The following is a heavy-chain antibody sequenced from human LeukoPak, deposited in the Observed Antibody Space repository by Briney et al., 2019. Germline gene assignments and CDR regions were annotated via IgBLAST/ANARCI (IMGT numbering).Heavy chain of an antibody. CDR2: ISGGGGTT. D-gene: IGHD3-3*01. CDR3: AKFYDFWSGSGSY. V-gene: IGHV3-23*01. CDR1: GFTFSSYA. Sequence: GGSLRLSCAASGFTFSSYAMSWVRQAPGKGLEWVSGISGGGGTTYYADSVKGRFTISRDNSKNTLYLQMNSLRAEDTAVYYCAKFYDFWSGSGSYWGQGTLVTVSS. J-gene: IGHJ4*02.